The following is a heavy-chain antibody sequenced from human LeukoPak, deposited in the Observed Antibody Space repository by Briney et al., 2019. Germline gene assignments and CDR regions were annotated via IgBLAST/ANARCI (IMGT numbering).Heavy chain of an antibody. D-gene: IGHD4-23*01. CDR3: AREDYGGNSFDY. CDR2: ISGSGGST. V-gene: IGHV3-23*01. Sequence: GGSLRLSCAASGFTFSSYAMSWVRQAPGKGLEWVSAISGSGGSTYYADSVKGRFTISRDNAKNSLYLHMNSLRAEDTAVYYCAREDYGGNSFDYWGRGTLVTVSS. J-gene: IGHJ4*02. CDR1: GFTFSSYA.